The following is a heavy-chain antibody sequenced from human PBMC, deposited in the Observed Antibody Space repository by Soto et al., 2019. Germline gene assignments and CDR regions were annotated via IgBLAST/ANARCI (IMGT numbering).Heavy chain of an antibody. CDR1: GFTFSSYG. CDR3: ATSLGAGDGDYGDHPVGY. V-gene: IGHV3-30-3*01. Sequence: QVQLVESGGGVVQPGRSLRLSCAASGFTFSSYGMHWVRQAPGKGLEWVAVISYDGTNKYYGDSVKGRFTISRDNSRNTLYLQMNSLRPEDTAVFYCATSLGAGDGDYGDHPVGYWGQGTLVTDSS. D-gene: IGHD4-17*01. CDR2: ISYDGTNK. J-gene: IGHJ4*02.